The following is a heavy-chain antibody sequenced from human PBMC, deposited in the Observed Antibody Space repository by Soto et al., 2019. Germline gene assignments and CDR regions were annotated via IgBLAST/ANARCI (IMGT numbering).Heavy chain of an antibody. Sequence: SETLSLTCAVSVGSISSSNWWSWVRQPPGKGLEWIGEIYHSGSTNYNPSLKSRVTISVDKSKNQFSLKLSSVTAADTAVYYCASNDGTGYYGMQVWGQGTTVNVSS. D-gene: IGHD3-10*01. V-gene: IGHV4-4*02. CDR3: ASNDGTGYYGMQV. CDR1: VGSISSSNW. CDR2: IYHSGST. J-gene: IGHJ6*01.